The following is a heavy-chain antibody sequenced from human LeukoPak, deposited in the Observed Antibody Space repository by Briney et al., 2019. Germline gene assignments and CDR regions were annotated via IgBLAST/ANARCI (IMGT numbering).Heavy chain of an antibody. CDR3: AKGIYSSGWSYFDY. J-gene: IGHJ4*01. D-gene: IGHD6-19*01. CDR2: LSGSGITT. V-gene: IGHV3-23*01. CDR1: GFTCGNSA. Sequence: PGGSLRLSCAASGFTCGNSAMSWVRQAPGKGLEWVSTLSGSGITTYYADSVKGRFTISRDNSKNTLYLQMNSLRAEDTAVYYCAKGIYSSGWSYFDYWGHGTLVTVSS.